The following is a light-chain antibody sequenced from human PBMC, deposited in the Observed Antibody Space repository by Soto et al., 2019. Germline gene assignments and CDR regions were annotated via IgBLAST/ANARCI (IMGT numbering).Light chain of an antibody. Sequence: QSVLTQPHSVSGAPGQRVTISCTGSSSNIGATYDVHWYQQFPGTAPKLLIYANTNRPSGVPDRFSGSKSGTSASLAITGLQAEDEADYYCQSYDSSLSGYVFGTGTKVTV. CDR1: SSNIGATYD. V-gene: IGLV1-40*01. CDR3: QSYDSSLSGYV. J-gene: IGLJ1*01. CDR2: ANT.